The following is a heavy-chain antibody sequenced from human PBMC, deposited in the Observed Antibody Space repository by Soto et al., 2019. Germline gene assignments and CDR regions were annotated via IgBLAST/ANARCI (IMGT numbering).Heavy chain of an antibody. D-gene: IGHD3-3*01. CDR2: IKQDGSEK. CDR3: AREGTYDFRSGYYFTLDYYYYGMDV. J-gene: IGHJ6*02. V-gene: IGHV3-7*03. Sequence: GGSLRLSCAASGFTFSSYWMSWVRQAPGKGLEWVANIKQDGSEKYYVDSVKGRFTISRDNAKNSLYLQMNSLRAEDTAVYYCAREGTYDFRSGYYFTLDYYYYGMDVWGQGTTVTVSS. CDR1: GFTFSSYW.